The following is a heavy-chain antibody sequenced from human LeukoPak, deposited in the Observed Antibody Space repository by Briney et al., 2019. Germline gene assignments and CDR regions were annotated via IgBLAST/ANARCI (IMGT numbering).Heavy chain of an antibody. Sequence: PSETLSLTCTVSGGSISSSSYYWGWIRQPPGKGLEWIGSIYYSGSTYYNPSLKSRVTISVDTSKSQFSLKLSSVTAADTAVYYCARPLYDSSGYYGNWGQGTLVTVSS. V-gene: IGHV4-39*01. CDR2: IYYSGST. CDR1: GGSISSSSYY. CDR3: ARPLYDSSGYYGN. J-gene: IGHJ4*02. D-gene: IGHD3-22*01.